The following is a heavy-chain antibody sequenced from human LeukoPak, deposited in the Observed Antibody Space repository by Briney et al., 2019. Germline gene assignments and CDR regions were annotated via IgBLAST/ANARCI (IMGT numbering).Heavy chain of an antibody. Sequence: SETLSLTCTVSGYSISSGYYWGWIRQPPGKGLEWIGSIYHSGSTYYNPSLKSRVTISVDTSKNQFSLKLSSVTAADTAVYYCARDGNDYVWGSYRKAEQIPEFLNWFDPWGQGTLVTVSP. V-gene: IGHV4-38-2*02. CDR2: IYHSGST. CDR1: GYSISSGYY. J-gene: IGHJ5*02. D-gene: IGHD3-16*02. CDR3: ARDGNDYVWGSYRKAEQIPEFLNWFDP.